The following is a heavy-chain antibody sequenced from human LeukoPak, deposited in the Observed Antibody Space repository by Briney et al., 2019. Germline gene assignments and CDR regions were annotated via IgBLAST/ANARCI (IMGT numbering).Heavy chain of an antibody. CDR1: GFTFSSYS. V-gene: IGHV3-48*01. Sequence: QPGGSLRLSCAASGFTFSSYSMNWVRQAPGKGLEWVSYISSSSSTIYYADSVKGRFTISRDNAKNSLYLQMNSLRAEDTAVHYCATPPPLRTDAFDIWGQGTMVTVSS. CDR3: ATPPPLRTDAFDI. CDR2: ISSSSSTI. J-gene: IGHJ3*02. D-gene: IGHD4-17*01.